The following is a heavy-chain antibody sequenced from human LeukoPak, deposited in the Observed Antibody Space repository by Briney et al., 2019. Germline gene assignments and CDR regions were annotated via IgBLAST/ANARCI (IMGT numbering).Heavy chain of an antibody. V-gene: IGHV4-39*07. D-gene: IGHD6-13*01. Sequence: SETLSLTCTVSGGSISSSNYYWAWIRQPPGKGLEWIGEISHRGRTYYNLSLKSRVTISIDTSKNQFSLKLSSVTAADTAVYYCARDEYSSSLNWFDPWGQGTLVTVSS. J-gene: IGHJ5*02. CDR1: GGSISSSNYY. CDR3: ARDEYSSSLNWFDP. CDR2: ISHRGRT.